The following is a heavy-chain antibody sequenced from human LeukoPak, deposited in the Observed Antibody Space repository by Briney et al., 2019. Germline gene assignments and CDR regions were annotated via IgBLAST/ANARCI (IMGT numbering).Heavy chain of an antibody. CDR2: LTLRGGST. Sequence: GGSLRLSCAASGFTFSSYGMSWVRQAPGKGLEWVSSLTLRGGSTYYADSVKGRFTISRDNSKNTLFLEMSSLRVDDTAVYYCAKIFPWQCSGGSCPFEPAHFGFWGQGTLVTVSS. D-gene: IGHD2-15*01. CDR1: GFTFSSYG. V-gene: IGHV3-23*01. J-gene: IGHJ4*02. CDR3: AKIFPWQCSGGSCPFEPAHFGF.